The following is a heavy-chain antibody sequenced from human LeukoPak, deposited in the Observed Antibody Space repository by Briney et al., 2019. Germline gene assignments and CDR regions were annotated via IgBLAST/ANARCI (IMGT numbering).Heavy chain of an antibody. CDR2: IYPGDSDT. CDR1: GNSFSNYW. CDR3: ATPTYYYDSSGYTDAFDI. V-gene: IGHV5-51*01. J-gene: IGHJ3*02. D-gene: IGHD3-22*01. Sequence: GESLKISCKGSGNSFSNYWIGWVRQLPGRGLEWMGIIYPGDSDTRYNPSFQGQVTISADKSISTAYLQWSSLKASDTAMYYCATPTYYYDSSGYTDAFDIWGQGTMVTVSS.